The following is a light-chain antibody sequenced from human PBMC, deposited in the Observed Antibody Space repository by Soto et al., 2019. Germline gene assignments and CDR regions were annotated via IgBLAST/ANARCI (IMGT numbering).Light chain of an antibody. CDR1: QGITTW. Sequence: DIQMTQSPSSVSASVGDRVTITCRASQGITTWLAWYQQKPGKAPKLLLYAPSPLQSGVPSRFSGSGSGPDFTLAISSLQPEDFATYYCQQANSLPFTFGPGPKVDV. CDR3: QQANSLPFT. V-gene: IGKV1D-12*01. J-gene: IGKJ3*01. CDR2: APS.